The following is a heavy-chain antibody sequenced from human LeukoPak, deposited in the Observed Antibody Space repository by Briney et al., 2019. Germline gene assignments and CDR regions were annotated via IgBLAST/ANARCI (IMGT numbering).Heavy chain of an antibody. D-gene: IGHD3-10*01. CDR1: EFTFSDYW. J-gene: IGHJ4*02. CDR2: INHDGSAT. CDR3: ARAGDPGTVDY. V-gene: IGHV3-7*01. Sequence: PGGSLRLSCVSSEFTFSDYWMSWVRQAPDKGLEWVANINHDGSATWYVDSVRGRFTISRDNAKNSLHLQMNSLRDEDTAVYYCARAGDPGTVDYWGQGTLVTVSS.